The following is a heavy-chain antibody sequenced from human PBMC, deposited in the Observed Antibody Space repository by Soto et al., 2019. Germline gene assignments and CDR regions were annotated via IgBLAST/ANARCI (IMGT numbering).Heavy chain of an antibody. D-gene: IGHD3-10*01. V-gene: IGHV1-69*13. CDR2: IIPIFGTA. J-gene: IGHJ4*02. Sequence: SVKVSCKASGGTFSSYAISWVRQAPGQGLEWMGGIIPIFGTANYAQKFQGRVTITADESTSTAYMELSSLRSEDTAVYYCASYKGDGYTSGYFDYWGQGTLVTV. CDR3: ASYKGDGYTSGYFDY. CDR1: GGTFSSYA.